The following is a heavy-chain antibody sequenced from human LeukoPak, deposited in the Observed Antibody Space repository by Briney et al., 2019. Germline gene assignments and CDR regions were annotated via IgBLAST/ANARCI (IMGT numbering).Heavy chain of an antibody. CDR3: AREEYSSSFDY. J-gene: IGHJ4*02. D-gene: IGHD6-6*01. V-gene: IGHV3-30-3*01. CDR2: ISYDGSNK. Sequence: GGSLRLSCAASGFTFSSYTMHWVRQAPGKGLEWMAVISYDGSNKYYADSVKGRFTISRDNSKNTLNLQMNSLRPEDTAVYYCAREEYSSSFDYWGQGTLVTVSS. CDR1: GFTFSSYT.